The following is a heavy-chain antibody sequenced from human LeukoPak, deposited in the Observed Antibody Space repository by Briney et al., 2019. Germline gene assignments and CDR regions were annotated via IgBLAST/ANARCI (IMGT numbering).Heavy chain of an antibody. D-gene: IGHD2-15*01. CDR2: ISAGNGNT. Sequence: ASVKVSCKASGYTFTSYAMHWVRQAPGQRLEWMGWISAGNGNTKYSQKFQGRVTITRDTSASTAYMELSSLRSEDTAVYYCARGPTGYCSGGSCSTSVYYYYYGMDVWGQGTTVTVSS. CDR1: GYTFTSYA. V-gene: IGHV1-3*01. CDR3: ARGPTGYCSGGSCSTSVYYYYYGMDV. J-gene: IGHJ6*02.